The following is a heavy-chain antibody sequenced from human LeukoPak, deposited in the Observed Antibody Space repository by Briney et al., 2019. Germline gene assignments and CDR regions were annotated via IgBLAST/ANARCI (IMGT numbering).Heavy chain of an antibody. CDR3: ARGDDSSGYQYYFDY. CDR1: GFTFSSYA. J-gene: IGHJ4*02. D-gene: IGHD3-22*01. V-gene: IGHV3-30-3*01. Sequence: GRSLRLSCAASGFTFSSYAMHWVRQAPGKGLEWVAVISYDGSNKYYADSVKGRFTISRDNSKNTLYLQMNSLRAEDTAVYYCARGDDSSGYQYYFDYWGQGTLVTVSS. CDR2: ISYDGSNK.